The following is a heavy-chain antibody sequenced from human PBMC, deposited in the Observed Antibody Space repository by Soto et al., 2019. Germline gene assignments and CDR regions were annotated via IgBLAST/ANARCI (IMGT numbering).Heavy chain of an antibody. J-gene: IGHJ5*02. CDR2: IYHSGST. CDR3: ARAPGYSGNWFDP. D-gene: IGHD1-26*01. CDR1: GGSISSGGYS. Sequence: QLQLQESGSGLVKPSQTLSLTCAVSGGSISSGGYSWSWIRQPPGKGLEWIGYIYHSGSTYYNPSLKSRVTXTXDXXKNQFSLKLSSVTAADTAVYYCARAPGYSGNWFDPWGQGTLVTVSS. V-gene: IGHV4-30-2*01.